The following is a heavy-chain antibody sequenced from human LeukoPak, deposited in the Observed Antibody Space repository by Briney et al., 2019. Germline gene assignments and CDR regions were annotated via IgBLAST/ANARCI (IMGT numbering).Heavy chain of an antibody. D-gene: IGHD3-3*01. CDR1: TYTFTGYY. V-gene: IGHV1-2*02. J-gene: IGHJ6*02. CDR2: INPNSGVT. Sequence: ASVKVSCKASTYTFTGYYIHWVRQAPGQGLEWMGWINPNSGVTSFAQKFQGRVTMTRDTSISTAYMELSRLRSDDTAVYYCARDGPITIFGVVYGMDVWGQGTTVTVSS. CDR3: ARDGPITIFGVVYGMDV.